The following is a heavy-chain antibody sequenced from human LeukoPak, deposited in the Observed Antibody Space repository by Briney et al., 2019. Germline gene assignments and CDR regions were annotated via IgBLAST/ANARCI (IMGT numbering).Heavy chain of an antibody. J-gene: IGHJ4*02. CDR1: GFTFTSYE. CDR2: ISSSGSTI. Sequence: PGGSLRLSCAASGFTFTSYETNWVRQAPGKGLEWVSYISSSGSTIYYAGSVKGRFTISRDNAKKSLYLQMNSLRAEDTAVYYCATPSGYYHYWGQGTLVTVSS. D-gene: IGHD3-22*01. V-gene: IGHV3-48*03. CDR3: ATPSGYYHY.